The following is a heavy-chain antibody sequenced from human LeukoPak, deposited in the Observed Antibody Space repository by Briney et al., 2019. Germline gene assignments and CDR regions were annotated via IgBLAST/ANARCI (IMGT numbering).Heavy chain of an antibody. CDR1: GFTFNDYW. Sequence: GGSLRLSCAASGFTFNDYWMSWVRQAPGKGLEWVANIKQDGSEKYYVDSVKGRFTISRDNAGNSLYLQMTSLRAEDSAVYYCARDFPGLSWWGQGTQVTVSS. D-gene: IGHD1-1*01. V-gene: IGHV3-7*01. CDR2: IKQDGSEK. J-gene: IGHJ4*02. CDR3: ARDFPGLSW.